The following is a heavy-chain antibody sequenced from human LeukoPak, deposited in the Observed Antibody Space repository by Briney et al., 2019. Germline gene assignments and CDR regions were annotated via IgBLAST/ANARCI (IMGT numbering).Heavy chain of an antibody. Sequence: ASVKVSCKASGYTFTSYGISWVRPAPGQGRAWMGWISTYNGNTNYAQKLQGRVTMTTDTSTTTAYMELRSLTSDDTAVYYCARDPTTQTFDYWGQGTLVTVSS. V-gene: IGHV1-18*01. CDR1: GYTFTSYG. CDR2: ISTYNGNT. D-gene: IGHD4-11*01. CDR3: ARDPTTQTFDY. J-gene: IGHJ4*02.